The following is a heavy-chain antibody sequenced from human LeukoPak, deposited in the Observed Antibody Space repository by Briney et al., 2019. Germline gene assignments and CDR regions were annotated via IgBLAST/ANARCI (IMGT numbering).Heavy chain of an antibody. Sequence: GSLRLSCAASGFNFSTYSMNWVRQVPGKGLEWIGEINHSGSTNYNPSLKSRVTISVDTSKNQFSLRLTSVTAADTAVYFCARPGQLGSLYYGMDVWGQGTTVTVS. J-gene: IGHJ6*02. D-gene: IGHD7-27*01. CDR3: ARPGQLGSLYYGMDV. V-gene: IGHV4-34*08. CDR1: GFNFSTYS. CDR2: INHSGST.